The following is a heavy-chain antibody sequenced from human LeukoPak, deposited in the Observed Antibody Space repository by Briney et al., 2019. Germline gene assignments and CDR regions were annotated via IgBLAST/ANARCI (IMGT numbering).Heavy chain of an antibody. Sequence: PGGSLKLSCAASGFTFSSYWMSSVRQAPGKGLKWVANIKQDGSEKYYVDSVKGRFTISRDNAKNSLYLQMNSLRAEDTAVYYCARDDLGVTYFDYWGQGTLVTVSS. D-gene: IGHD3-3*01. V-gene: IGHV3-7*01. CDR1: GFTFSSYW. CDR3: ARDDLGVTYFDY. CDR2: IKQDGSEK. J-gene: IGHJ4*02.